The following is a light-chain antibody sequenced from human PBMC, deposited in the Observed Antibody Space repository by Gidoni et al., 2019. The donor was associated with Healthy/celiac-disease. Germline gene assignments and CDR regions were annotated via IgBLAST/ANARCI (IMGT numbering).Light chain of an antibody. CDR2: AAS. CDR3: QQSYSTPYS. Sequence: DIQMTQSPSSLSASVGDRVTITCRASQSISSYLNWYQQKPGKATKLLIYAASSLQIGVPSRFSGSGSGTDVTLTISSLQPEDFATYYCQQSYSTPYSFGQGTKLEIK. CDR1: QSISSY. J-gene: IGKJ2*03. V-gene: IGKV1-39*01.